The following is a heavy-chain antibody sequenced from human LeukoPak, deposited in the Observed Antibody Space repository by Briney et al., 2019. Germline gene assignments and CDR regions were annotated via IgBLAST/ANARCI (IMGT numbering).Heavy chain of an antibody. Sequence: GGSLRLSCAASGFTVSSTYMNWVRQVPGKGLEWVSVIYGGGTTFYADSVKGRFTVSRDNSKNTLFLQMNSLRAEDTAVYYCARALAFGGWLDPGGRGTRVTVSS. D-gene: IGHD3-16*01. CDR1: GFTVSSTY. J-gene: IGHJ5*02. CDR3: ARALAFGGWLDP. CDR2: IYGGGTT. V-gene: IGHV3-53*01.